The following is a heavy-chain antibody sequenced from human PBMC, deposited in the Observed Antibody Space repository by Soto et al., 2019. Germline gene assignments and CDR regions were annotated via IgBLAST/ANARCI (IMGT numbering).Heavy chain of an antibody. J-gene: IGHJ4*02. V-gene: IGHV3-11*01. D-gene: IGHD6-19*01. Sequence: GGSXSLSCAPSGFTFSDYYMSWIRQAPGKGLVWVSYITSSGSTIYYAASVKGRFNISRDNAKNSLYMQITRLIAEDTAVYYCARENEQWVAADNWGQGTLVTVFS. CDR1: GFTFSDYY. CDR2: ITSSGSTI. CDR3: ARENEQWVAADN.